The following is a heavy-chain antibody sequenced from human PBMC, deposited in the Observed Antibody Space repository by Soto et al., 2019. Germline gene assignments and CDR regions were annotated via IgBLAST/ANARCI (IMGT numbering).Heavy chain of an antibody. D-gene: IGHD4-17*01. CDR1: GGSISSYY. V-gene: IGHV4-59*01. J-gene: IGHJ4*02. CDR2: IFNSGCT. Sequence: QVQLQESGPGLVRPSETLSLTCTVSGGSISSYYWSWIRQPPGKGLEWIGYIFNSGCTNYNPSLKSRVTISVDTSRNQFSLKLSSVTAAHTAVYYCAYGDSRGPFDSWGQGTLVTVSS. CDR3: AYGDSRGPFDS.